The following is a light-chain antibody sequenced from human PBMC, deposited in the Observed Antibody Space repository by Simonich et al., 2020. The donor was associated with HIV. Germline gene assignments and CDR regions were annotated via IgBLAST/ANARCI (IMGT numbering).Light chain of an antibody. J-gene: IGLJ3*02. Sequence: NFMLTQPHSLSESPGKTATISCTRSSCSIASNYVQWYQQRPGSSPTTMVYEDNQRPSGFPVRFSVSCYSSSNAASLTISGLKTEYEADYSCQSYDRTNWVFGGGTKLTVL. CDR1: SCSIASNY. V-gene: IGLV6-57*01. CDR3: QSYDRTNWV. CDR2: EDN.